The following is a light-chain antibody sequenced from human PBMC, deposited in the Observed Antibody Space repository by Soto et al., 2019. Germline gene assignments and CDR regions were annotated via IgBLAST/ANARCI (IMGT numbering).Light chain of an antibody. J-gene: IGKJ4*01. CDR2: DAS. Sequence: DIQLTQSPSFLPASVGDRVTITCRASQDISSSLAWYQQKPGKAPKLLIYDASTLQTGVPSRFRGSGSGTEFTLTISSLQPEDFATYSCQQLASYPIGTFGGGTKVDIK. CDR3: QQLASYPIGT. CDR1: QDISSS. V-gene: IGKV1-9*01.